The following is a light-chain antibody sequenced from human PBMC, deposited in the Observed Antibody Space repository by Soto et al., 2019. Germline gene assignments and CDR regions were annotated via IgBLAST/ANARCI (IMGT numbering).Light chain of an antibody. CDR1: SSNIGSNT. Sequence: QSVLTQPPSASGTPGQRVTISCSGSSSNIGSNTVNWYQQLPGTAPNLLIYSNNQRPSGVPDRFSGSKYCTSASLAISGLQSEDEADDYCAAWDESLNGWVFGGGTQLTVL. CDR2: SNN. J-gene: IGLJ3*02. V-gene: IGLV1-44*01. CDR3: AAWDESLNGWV.